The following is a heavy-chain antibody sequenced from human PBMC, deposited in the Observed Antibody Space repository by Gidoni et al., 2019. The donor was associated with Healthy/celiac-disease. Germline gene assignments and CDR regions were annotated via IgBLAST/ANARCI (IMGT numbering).Heavy chain of an antibody. J-gene: IGHJ4*02. Sequence: QVQLPESGPGLVKPSQPLSLTCTVAGVSISSGSYYWSWVRQPAGKGLEWIGRIYTSGSTNYNPSLKSRVTISVDTSKNQFSLKLSAVTAADTAVYYCARVRVAAAGIDYWGQGTLVTVSS. CDR2: IYTSGST. CDR1: GVSISSGSYY. V-gene: IGHV4-61*02. CDR3: ARVRVAAAGIDY. D-gene: IGHD6-13*01.